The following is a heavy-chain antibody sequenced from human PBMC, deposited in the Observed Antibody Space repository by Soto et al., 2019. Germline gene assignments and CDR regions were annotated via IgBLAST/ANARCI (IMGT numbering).Heavy chain of an antibody. J-gene: IGHJ6*03. V-gene: IGHV3-66*01. D-gene: IGHD5-12*01. Sequence: GGSLRLSCAASGFTVSSNYMSWVRQAPGKGLEWVSVIYSGSYTYYADSVKGRFTISRDNSKNTLYLQMDSLRAEDTAVYYCATKNGGGAYDGVGNYYYMDVWGKGTTVTVSS. CDR2: IYSGSYT. CDR1: GFTVSSNY. CDR3: ATKNGGGAYDGVGNYYYMDV.